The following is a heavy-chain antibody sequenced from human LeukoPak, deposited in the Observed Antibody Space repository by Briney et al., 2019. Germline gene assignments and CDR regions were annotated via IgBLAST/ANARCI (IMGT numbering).Heavy chain of an antibody. D-gene: IGHD3-10*01. V-gene: IGHV3-48*03. CDR3: ARGPSGTLILHLDY. CDR2: ISGSGSTT. Sequence: GGSLRLSCAASGFTFSSYEVNWVRQAPGKGLEWVSYISGSGSTTYYADSVKGRFTISRDNAKNSLSLQMNSLRAEDTAIYYCARGPSGTLILHLDYWGQGALVTVSS. J-gene: IGHJ4*02. CDR1: GFTFSSYE.